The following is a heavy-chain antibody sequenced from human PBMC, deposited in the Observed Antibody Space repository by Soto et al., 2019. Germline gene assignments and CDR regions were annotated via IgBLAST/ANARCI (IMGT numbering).Heavy chain of an antibody. J-gene: IGHJ5*02. CDR1: GFAFSSYS. Sequence: LRLSCAASGFAFSSYSMNWVRQAPGKGLEWVSSISSSSSYIYYADSVKGRFTISRDNAKNSLYLQMNSLRAEDTAVYYCAAITQDYAILTGSNWFDPWGQGTLVTV. CDR2: ISSSSSYI. CDR3: AAITQDYAILTGSNWFDP. V-gene: IGHV3-21*01. D-gene: IGHD3-9*01.